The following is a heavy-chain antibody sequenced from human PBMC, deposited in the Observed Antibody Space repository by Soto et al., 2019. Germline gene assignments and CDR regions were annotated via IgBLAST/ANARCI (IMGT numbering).Heavy chain of an antibody. Sequence: ASVKVSCKASGYTFTSYGISWVRQAPGQGLEWMGWISAYNGNTNYAQKLQGRVTMTTDTSTSTAYMELSSLRSEDTAVYYCASGVFSDYGTYYFDYWGQGTLVTVSS. V-gene: IGHV1-18*01. CDR3: ASGVFSDYGTYYFDY. CDR1: GYTFTSYG. J-gene: IGHJ4*02. D-gene: IGHD4-17*01. CDR2: ISAYNGNT.